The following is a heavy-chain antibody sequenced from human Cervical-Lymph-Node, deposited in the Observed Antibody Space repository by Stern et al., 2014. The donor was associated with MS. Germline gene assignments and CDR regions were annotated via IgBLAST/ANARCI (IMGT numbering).Heavy chain of an antibody. Sequence: VQLVESGPGLAKPSETLSLTCTVSGGSTSSYYWSWIRQPPGKGLEWIGYISSSGGTKYNPSLKSRVPISLAPSKNQFSLNLTSVTAADTAVYYCARGYTTSSGRPDYWGQGTLVTVSS. J-gene: IGHJ4*02. CDR3: ARGYTTSSGRPDY. CDR2: ISSSGGT. CDR1: GGSTSSYY. V-gene: IGHV4-59*08. D-gene: IGHD6-6*01.